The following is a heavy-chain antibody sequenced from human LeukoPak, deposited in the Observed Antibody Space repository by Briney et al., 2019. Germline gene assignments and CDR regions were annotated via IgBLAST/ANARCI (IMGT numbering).Heavy chain of an antibody. CDR1: GLHFSGTA. J-gene: IGHJ5*02. V-gene: IGHV3-23*01. Sequence: GGSLRLSCAASGLHFSGTAMSWVRPAPGKGLEWVSAISHDGMNAYYTRSVKGRFTNYRESPKNTVSLEISSLTAADTGVYYCAKDGAQYSSGPECDPRGQGALVTVSP. D-gene: IGHD6-19*01. CDR2: ISHDGMNA. CDR3: AKDGAQYSSGPECDP.